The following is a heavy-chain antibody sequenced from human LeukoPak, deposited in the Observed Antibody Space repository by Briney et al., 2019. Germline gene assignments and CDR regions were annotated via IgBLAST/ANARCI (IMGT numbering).Heavy chain of an antibody. V-gene: IGHV5-51*01. CDR2: IYPGDSDT. J-gene: IGHJ5*02. D-gene: IGHD2-2*01. Sequence: GESLKISCEGSGSIFTSYWIGWVRQLPGKGLGWMGIIYPGDSDTRYSPSFQGQVTISADKSISTAYLQWSSLKASDTALYYCARSASNWFDPWGQGTLVTVSS. CDR1: GSIFTSYW. CDR3: ARSASNWFDP.